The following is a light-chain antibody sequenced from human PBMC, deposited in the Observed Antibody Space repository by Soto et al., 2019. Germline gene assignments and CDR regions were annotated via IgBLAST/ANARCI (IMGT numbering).Light chain of an antibody. Sequence: QSALTQPRSVSGSPGQSVTVSCTGSSSDVGGYNYVSWYQQHPGKAPKLLISDVANRASGVPDRFSGSKSGNTASLTISGLQPDDEAEYFCCSYAGSYTLLFGGGTKLTVL. CDR2: DVA. V-gene: IGLV2-11*01. J-gene: IGLJ2*01. CDR3: CSYAGSYTLL. CDR1: SSDVGGYNY.